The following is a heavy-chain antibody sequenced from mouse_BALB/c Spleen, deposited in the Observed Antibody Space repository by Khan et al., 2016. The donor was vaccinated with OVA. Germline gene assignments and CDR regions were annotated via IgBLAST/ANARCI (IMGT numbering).Heavy chain of an antibody. J-gene: IGHJ4*01. CDR2: IWSDGST. Sequence: QVQLKQSGPGLVAPSQSLSITCTISGFSLPNYGVHWVRQPPGKGLAWLVVIWSDGSTTYNSALKSRLTISKDNSKSQVFLKMNSLQTDDTAMYFCARQPFYHYNIMDYWGQGTSVTVSS. V-gene: IGHV2-6-1*01. D-gene: IGHD2-3*01. CDR1: GFSLPNYG. CDR3: ARQPFYHYNIMDY.